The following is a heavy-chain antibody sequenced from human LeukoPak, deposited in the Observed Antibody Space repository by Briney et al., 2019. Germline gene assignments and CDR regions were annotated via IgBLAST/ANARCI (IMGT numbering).Heavy chain of an antibody. D-gene: IGHD4-17*01. Sequence: GGSLRLSCAASGFIVNTNYMTWVRQAPGRGLEWVSFIYADGNTYYADSVKGRFTISRDISKNAVYLQMNSLRAEDTAVYYCARDSYGDANFDSWGQGTLSPSPQ. V-gene: IGHV3-53*01. CDR2: IYADGNT. CDR3: ARDSYGDANFDS. CDR1: GFIVNTNY. J-gene: IGHJ4*02.